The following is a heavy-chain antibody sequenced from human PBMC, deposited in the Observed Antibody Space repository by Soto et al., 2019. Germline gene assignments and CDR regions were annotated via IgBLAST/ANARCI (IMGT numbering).Heavy chain of an antibody. CDR3: AKDSLSYCSGGSCYGFYFDY. CDR1: GFTFSSYG. Sequence: GGSLRLSCAASGFTFSSYGMHWVRQAPGKGLEWVAFLSYDGIIKYYAFSVKGRFTISRDISKNTLFLQMNSLRAEDTAVHYCAKDSLSYCSGGSCYGFYFDYWGQGTLVTVSS. D-gene: IGHD2-15*01. CDR2: LSYDGIIK. J-gene: IGHJ4*02. V-gene: IGHV3-30*18.